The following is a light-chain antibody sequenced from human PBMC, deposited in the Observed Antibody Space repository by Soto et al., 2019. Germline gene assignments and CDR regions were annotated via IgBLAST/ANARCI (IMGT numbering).Light chain of an antibody. V-gene: IGLV2-14*01. CDR1: SSDVGGYNY. Sequence: QSVLTQPASVSGSPGQSITISCTGTSSDVGGYNYVSWYQQHPGKAPKLMISEVSNRPSGVSNRFSGSKSGNTASLTISGLQAEDEGDYYCSSYTSSSTYVFGTGTKLTVL. CDR3: SSYTSSSTYV. CDR2: EVS. J-gene: IGLJ1*01.